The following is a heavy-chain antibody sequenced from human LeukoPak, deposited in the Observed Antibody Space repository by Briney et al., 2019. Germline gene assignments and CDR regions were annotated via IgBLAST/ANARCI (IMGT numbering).Heavy chain of an antibody. J-gene: IGHJ4*02. CDR2: IYYSGST. CDR3: ARATTDYDSSGYYPDYFDY. V-gene: IGHV4-31*03. D-gene: IGHD3-22*01. Sequence: SETLSLTCTVSGGSISSGGYYWSWIRQHPGKGLEWIGHIYYSGSTYYNPSLKSRVTISVDTSKNQFSLKLSSVTAADTAVYYCARATTDYDSSGYYPDYFDYWGQGTLVTVSS. CDR1: GGSISSGGYY.